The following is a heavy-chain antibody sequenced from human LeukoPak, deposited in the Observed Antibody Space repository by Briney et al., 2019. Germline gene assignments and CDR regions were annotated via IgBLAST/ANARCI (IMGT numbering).Heavy chain of an antibody. CDR3: ATGGYSGSYPDGY. Sequence: SETLSLTCTVSGGSISSYYWSWIRQPAGKGLEWIGRIYTSGSTNYNPSLKSRVTISVDKSKNQFSLKLSSVTAADTAVYYCATGGYSGSYPDGYWGQGTLVTVSS. D-gene: IGHD1-26*01. CDR2: IYTSGST. CDR1: GGSISSYY. J-gene: IGHJ4*02. V-gene: IGHV4-4*07.